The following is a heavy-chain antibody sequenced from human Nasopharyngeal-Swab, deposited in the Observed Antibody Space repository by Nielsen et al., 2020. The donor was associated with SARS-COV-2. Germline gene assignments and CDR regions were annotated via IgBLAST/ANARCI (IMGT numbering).Heavy chain of an antibody. D-gene: IGHD6-19*01. V-gene: IGHV1-2*06. CDR3: ARDPTSVAGTGDYYYGMDV. CDR2: INPNSGGT. Sequence: SVQVSCQASGYTFTGYYMHWVRQAPGQGLEWMGRINPNSGGTNYAQKFQGRVTMTRDTSISTAYMELSRLRSDDTAVYYCARDPTSVAGTGDYYYGMDVWGQGTTVTVSS. CDR1: GYTFTGYY. J-gene: IGHJ6*02.